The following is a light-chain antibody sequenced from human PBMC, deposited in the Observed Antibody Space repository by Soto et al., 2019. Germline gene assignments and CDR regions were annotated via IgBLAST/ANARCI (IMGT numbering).Light chain of an antibody. Sequence: QSALTQPASVSGSPGQSITISCPGTSSDVGGYNYVSWYQQHPGKAPKLMIYDVSNRPSGVSNRFSGSKSGNTASLTISGLQAEDEADYYCCSYTTSNTRQIVFGTGTKVTVL. V-gene: IGLV2-14*01. J-gene: IGLJ1*01. CDR2: DVS. CDR1: SSDVGGYNY. CDR3: CSYTTSNTRQIV.